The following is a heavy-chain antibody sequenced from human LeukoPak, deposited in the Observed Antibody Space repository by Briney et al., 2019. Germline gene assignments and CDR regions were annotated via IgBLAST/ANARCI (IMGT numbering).Heavy chain of an antibody. CDR1: VYAFIRHG. V-gene: IGHV1-18*01. J-gene: IGHJ4*02. D-gene: IGHD6-19*01. CDR3: ARDPSNSSGRYIYFDY. Sequence: ASLKVSCKASVYAFIRHGVRCGPPAPRQGLEWMWWICAFNGDTNYAQKFKGRVTMTTDTSTRTAYMELRSLRSDDTAVYYCARDPSNSSGRYIYFDYWGQGTLVTVSS. CDR2: ICAFNGDT.